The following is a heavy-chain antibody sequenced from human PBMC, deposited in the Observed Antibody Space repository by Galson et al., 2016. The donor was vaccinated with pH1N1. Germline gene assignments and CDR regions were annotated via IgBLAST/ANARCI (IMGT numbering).Heavy chain of an antibody. CDR2: INQDGSRK. D-gene: IGHD1-26*01. J-gene: IGHJ4*02. Sequence: SLRLSCAASGFIFSDYWMSWVRQAPGKGLEWVAKINQDGSRKYYVDSMKGRCTISRDNAENSLSLQMNSLRVEDTALYYCSTEDYYPSFYWGQGILVTVSS. V-gene: IGHV3-7*01. CDR3: STEDYYPSFY. CDR1: GFIFSDYW.